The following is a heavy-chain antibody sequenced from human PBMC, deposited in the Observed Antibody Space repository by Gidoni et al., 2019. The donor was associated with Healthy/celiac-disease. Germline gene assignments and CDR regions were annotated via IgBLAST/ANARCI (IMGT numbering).Heavy chain of an antibody. CDR3: ARFGLKAVAGTKAFDY. CDR1: GYTFTGYY. V-gene: IGHV1-2*02. Sequence: QVQLVQSGAEVKKPGASVKVSCKASGYTFTGYYMHWVRQAPGQGLEWMGWINPNSGGTNYAQKFQGRVTMTRDTSISTAYMELSRLRSDDTAVYYCARFGLKAVAGTKAFDYWGQGTLVTVSS. J-gene: IGHJ4*02. CDR2: INPNSGGT. D-gene: IGHD6-19*01.